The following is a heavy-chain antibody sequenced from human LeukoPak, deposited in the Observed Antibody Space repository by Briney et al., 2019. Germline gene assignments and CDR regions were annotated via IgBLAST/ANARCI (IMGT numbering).Heavy chain of an antibody. CDR2: INPNSGGT. CDR3: ARARHRNYPYNWFDP. J-gene: IGHJ5*02. D-gene: IGHD1-14*01. Sequence: ASVKVSCKASGYTFTGYYMHWVRQAPGQGLEWMGWINPNSGGTNYAQKFEGWVTMTRDTSISTAYMELSRLRSDDTAVYYCARARHRNYPYNWFDPWGQGTLVTVSS. V-gene: IGHV1-2*04. CDR1: GYTFTGYY.